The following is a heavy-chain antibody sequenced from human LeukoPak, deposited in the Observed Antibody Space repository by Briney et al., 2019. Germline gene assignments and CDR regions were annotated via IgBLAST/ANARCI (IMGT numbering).Heavy chain of an antibody. V-gene: IGHV4-30-4*01. Sequence: SETLSLTCTVSGGSISSGDYYWSWLRQPPGKGLEWIGYIYYSGSTYYNPSLKSRVTISVDTSKNQFSLKLSSVTAADTAVYYCARVGSVDTAMVLDYWGQGTLVTVSS. CDR2: IYYSGST. D-gene: IGHD5-18*01. CDR3: ARVGSVDTAMVLDY. J-gene: IGHJ4*02. CDR1: GGSISSGDYY.